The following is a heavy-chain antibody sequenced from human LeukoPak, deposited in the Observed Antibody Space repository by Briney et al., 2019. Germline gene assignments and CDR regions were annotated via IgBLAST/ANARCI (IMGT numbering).Heavy chain of an antibody. CDR2: ISYDGSNK. V-gene: IGHV3-30-3*01. CDR1: GLTFSSYA. J-gene: IGHJ4*02. CDR3: ARASGSYWAGIGY. D-gene: IGHD1-26*01. Sequence: GRSLRLSCAASGLTFSSYAMHWVRQAPGKGLEWVAVISYDGSNKYYADSVKGRFTISRDNSKNTLYLQMNSLRAEDTAVYYCARASGSYWAGIGYWGQGTLVTVSS.